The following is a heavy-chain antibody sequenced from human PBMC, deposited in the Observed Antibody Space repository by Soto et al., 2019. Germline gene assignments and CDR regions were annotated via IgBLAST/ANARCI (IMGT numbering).Heavy chain of an antibody. CDR2: ISGSGGST. D-gene: IGHD3-22*01. Sequence: SLRLSCAASGFTFSSYAMSWVRQAPGKGLEWVSAISGSGGSTYYADSVKGRFTISRDNSKNTLYLQMNSLRAEDTAVYYCAKSLRITMIVVVLDAFDIWGQGTMVTVSS. J-gene: IGHJ3*02. V-gene: IGHV3-23*01. CDR3: AKSLRITMIVVVLDAFDI. CDR1: GFTFSSYA.